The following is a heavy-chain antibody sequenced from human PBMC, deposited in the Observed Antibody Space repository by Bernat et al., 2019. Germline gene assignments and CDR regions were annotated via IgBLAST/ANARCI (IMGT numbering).Heavy chain of an antibody. CDR3: ARDKEPGCCSGGSCYVVDY. V-gene: IGHV3-20*01. J-gene: IGHJ4*02. CDR1: GFTFHDYG. Sequence: ELQLVESGGGVVRPGGSLRLSCAASGFTFHDYGMSWVRQAPGNGLEWVPGINRNGGSTGYADTVKGRFTISRDNGKNSLYLQMNSLRAEDTALYQCARDKEPGCCSGGSCYVVDYWGQGTLVTVSS. CDR2: INRNGGST. D-gene: IGHD2-15*01.